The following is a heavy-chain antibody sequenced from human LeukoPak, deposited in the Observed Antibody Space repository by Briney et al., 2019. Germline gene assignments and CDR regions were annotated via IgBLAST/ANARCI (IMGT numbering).Heavy chain of an antibody. Sequence: KPGGSLRLSCAASGFTFSSYSMNWVRQAPGEGLQWVSSISSSSSYIYYADSVKGRFTISRDNAKNSLYLQMNSLRAEDTAVYYCARESRTTISPKLDYWGQGTLVTVSS. V-gene: IGHV3-21*01. D-gene: IGHD5-24*01. J-gene: IGHJ4*02. CDR1: GFTFSSYS. CDR3: ARESRTTISPKLDY. CDR2: ISSSSSYI.